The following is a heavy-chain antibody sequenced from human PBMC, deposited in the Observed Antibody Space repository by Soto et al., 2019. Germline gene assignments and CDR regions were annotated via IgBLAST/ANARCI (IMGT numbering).Heavy chain of an antibody. CDR3: ARYRYYYDSSGSNFDY. D-gene: IGHD3-22*01. V-gene: IGHV4-59*01. CDR2: IYYSGST. Sequence: QVQLQESGPGLVKPSETLSLTCTVSGGSISSYYWSWIRQPPGKGLEWIGYIYYSGSTNYNPSLKSRVTISVDTSKNQFSLKLSSVTAADTAVYYCARYRYYYDSSGSNFDYWGQGTLVTVSS. J-gene: IGHJ4*02. CDR1: GGSISSYY.